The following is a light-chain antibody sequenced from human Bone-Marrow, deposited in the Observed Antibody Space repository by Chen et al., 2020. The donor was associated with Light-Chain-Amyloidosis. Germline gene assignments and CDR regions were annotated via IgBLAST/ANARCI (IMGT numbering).Light chain of an antibody. CDR2: FDS. Sequence: SYVLTQPSSVSVAPGQTAPIACGGNNIGSTSVHWYQQTPGPAPLLVVYFDSDRPSGIPERLSGSNSGNTATLTISRVEAGDEADYYCQVWDRSSDRPVFGGGTKLTVL. CDR1: NIGSTS. J-gene: IGLJ3*02. CDR3: QVWDRSSDRPV. V-gene: IGLV3-21*02.